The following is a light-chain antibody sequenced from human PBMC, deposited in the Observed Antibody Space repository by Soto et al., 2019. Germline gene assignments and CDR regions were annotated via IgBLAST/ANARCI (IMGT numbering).Light chain of an antibody. V-gene: IGKV3-11*01. CDR1: QSVSSY. CDR2: DAS. J-gene: IGKJ3*01. Sequence: EIVLTQSPSTLSLSPLERSTLSCRASQSVSSYLAWYQQKPGQAPRLLIYDASNRATGIPARFSGSGSGTDFTLTISSLEPEDFAVYYCQQRSNWFTFGPGTKVDIK. CDR3: QQRSNWFT.